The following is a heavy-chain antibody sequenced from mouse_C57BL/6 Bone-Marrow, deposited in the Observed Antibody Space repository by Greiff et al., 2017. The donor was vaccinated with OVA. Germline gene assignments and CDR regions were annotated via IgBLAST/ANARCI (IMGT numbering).Heavy chain of an antibody. Sequence: EVKVEESGGGLVQPGGSLSLFCAASGFTFTDYYMSWVRQPPGKALEWLGFIRNKANGYTTEYSASVKGRFTISRDNSQSILYLQMNALRAEDSATYYWATANPYYFDYWGQGTTLTVSS. CDR3: ATANPYYFDY. CDR1: GFTFTDYY. V-gene: IGHV7-3*01. J-gene: IGHJ2*01. CDR2: IRNKANGYTT. D-gene: IGHD4-1*01.